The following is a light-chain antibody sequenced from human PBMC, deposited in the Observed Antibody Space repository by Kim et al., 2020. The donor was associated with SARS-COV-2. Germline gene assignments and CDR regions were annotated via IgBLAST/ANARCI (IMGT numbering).Light chain of an antibody. CDR3: CSSASNTTVV. Sequence: QSALTQPASVSGSPGQSITISCTGTSSDVGNYNLVSWYQQHPDKAPKLMIYEVTKRPSGVSNRFSGSKSGNTASLTISGLQAEDEADYYCCSSASNTTVVFGGGTQLTVL. CDR1: SSDVGNYNL. CDR2: EVT. J-gene: IGLJ2*01. V-gene: IGLV2-23*02.